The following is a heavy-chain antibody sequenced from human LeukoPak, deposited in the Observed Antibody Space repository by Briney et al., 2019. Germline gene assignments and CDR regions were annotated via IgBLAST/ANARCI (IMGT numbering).Heavy chain of an antibody. V-gene: IGHV3-23*01. CDR3: AKDLNYGFDY. D-gene: IGHD4-17*01. CDR2: ISGNGGTI. J-gene: IGHJ4*02. CDR1: GFTFSRYA. Sequence: PGGSLRLSCAASGFTFSRYAMSWVRQAPGKGLEWVSAISGNGGTIYYADSVKGRFTTSRDNSKNTLYLQMNSLRAEDTAVYYCAKDLNYGFDYWGQGTLVTVSS.